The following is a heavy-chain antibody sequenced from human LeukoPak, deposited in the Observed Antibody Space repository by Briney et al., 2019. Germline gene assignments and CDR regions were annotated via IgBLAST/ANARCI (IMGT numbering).Heavy chain of an antibody. CDR3: VRGMVAAAAPGDY. CDR1: GGSISSYY. V-gene: IGHV4-59*01. Sequence: SETLSLTCTVSGGSISSYYWSWIRQPPGKGLEWIGYIYYSGSTNYNPSLKSRVTISVDTSKNQFSLKLSSVTAADTAVYYCVRGMVAAAAPGDYWGQGTLVTVSS. CDR2: IYYSGST. D-gene: IGHD6-13*01. J-gene: IGHJ4*02.